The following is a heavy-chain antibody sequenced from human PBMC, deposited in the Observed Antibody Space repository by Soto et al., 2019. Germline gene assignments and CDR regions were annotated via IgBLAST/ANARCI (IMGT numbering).Heavy chain of an antibody. V-gene: IGHV4-59*01. J-gene: IGHJ5*02. CDR1: GGSISSYY. D-gene: IGHD3-16*01. CDR2: IYYSGST. Sequence: SETLSLTCTVSGGSISSYYWSWIRQPPGKGLEWIGYIYYSGSTNYNPSLKSRVTISVDTSKNQFSLKLSSVTAADTAVYYCARDLGDGTSPHWFDPWGQGTLVTV. CDR3: ARDLGDGTSPHWFDP.